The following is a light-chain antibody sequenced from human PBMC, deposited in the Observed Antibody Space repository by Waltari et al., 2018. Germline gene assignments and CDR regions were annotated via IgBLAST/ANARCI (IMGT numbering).Light chain of an antibody. J-gene: IGLJ2*01. CDR2: EVS. CDR1: SRDVGGYDY. Sequence: QSALTQPPSASGSPGQSVTISCTGTSRDVGGYDYVSWYQQHPGKAPKLTIYEVSKRPPGVPDRFSGSTPGNTASLTVSGLQGEDEADYYCSSYAGSNNYVAFGGGTKLTVL. V-gene: IGLV2-8*01. CDR3: SSYAGSNNYVA.